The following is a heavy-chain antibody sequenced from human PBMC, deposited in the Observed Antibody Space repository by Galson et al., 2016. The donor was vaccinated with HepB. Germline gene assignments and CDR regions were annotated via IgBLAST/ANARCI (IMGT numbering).Heavy chain of an antibody. Sequence: WVRQAPGKGLEWIGSIYYSGRAYYTPSLESRLTLSVDTSENQFSLRLSSVTAADTAVYYCARSYYDSSGYHDAFDIWGQGTVVTVSS. CDR2: IYYSGRA. CDR3: ARSYYDSSGYHDAFDI. V-gene: IGHV4-39*01. J-gene: IGHJ3*02. D-gene: IGHD3-22*01.